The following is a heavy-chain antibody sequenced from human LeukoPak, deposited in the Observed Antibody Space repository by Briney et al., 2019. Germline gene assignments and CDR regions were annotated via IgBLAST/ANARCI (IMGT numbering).Heavy chain of an antibody. J-gene: IGHJ4*02. V-gene: IGHV4-61*09. D-gene: IGHD3-22*01. Sequence: PSQTLSLTCTVSGGSISSGSYCGRWIRQPAGKGLEWIGHIYRSGSTNYNPSLKSRVTISVDTSKNQFSLKLSSVTAADTAVYYCARASYYDSSGYLYFFDYWGQGTLVTVSS. CDR3: ARASYYDSSGYLYFFDY. CDR1: GGSISSGSYC. CDR2: IYRSGST.